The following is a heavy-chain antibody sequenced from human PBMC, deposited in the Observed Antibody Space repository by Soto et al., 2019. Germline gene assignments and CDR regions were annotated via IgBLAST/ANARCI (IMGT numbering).Heavy chain of an antibody. CDR1: GGSVYDFY. D-gene: IGHD3-10*02. Sequence: SETLSLTCSVSGGSVYDFYWNWLRQTPGKGLEWIGNIYNNGRTNYNPSLKNRVTISIDTSKNQFSLHLSSVTTADTAMYFCARGHGIYVRFDSWGQGTLVTVSS. CDR2: IYNNGRT. CDR3: ARGHGIYVRFDS. J-gene: IGHJ4*02. V-gene: IGHV4-59*02.